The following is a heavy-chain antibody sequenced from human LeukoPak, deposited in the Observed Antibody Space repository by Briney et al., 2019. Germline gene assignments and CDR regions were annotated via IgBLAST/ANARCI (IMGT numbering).Heavy chain of an antibody. D-gene: IGHD5-12*01. Sequence: GGSLRLSCAASGFTFSTYAMSWVRQAPGKGLEWVSTISGSGGGTYYADSVKGRFTISRDTSKNTLYLQMNSLRAEDTAVYYCAKVLRSQYYFDYWGQGTLVTVSS. CDR1: GFTFSTYA. CDR2: ISGSGGGT. V-gene: IGHV3-23*01. J-gene: IGHJ4*02. CDR3: AKVLRSQYYFDY.